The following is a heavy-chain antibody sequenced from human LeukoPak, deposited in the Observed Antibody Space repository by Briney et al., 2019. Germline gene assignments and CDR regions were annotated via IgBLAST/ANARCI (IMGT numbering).Heavy chain of an antibody. CDR3: ARRRAFIDY. Sequence: PGGSPRLSCAASGFTLSDYYMSWVRHAPGKGLEWVSYSSSSGSTIYYADSVKGRFSISRDNAKNSPYLQMNSLRAEDTAVYYCARRRAFIDYWGQGTLVTVSS. CDR2: SSSSGSTI. CDR1: GFTLSDYY. V-gene: IGHV3-11*01. J-gene: IGHJ4*02.